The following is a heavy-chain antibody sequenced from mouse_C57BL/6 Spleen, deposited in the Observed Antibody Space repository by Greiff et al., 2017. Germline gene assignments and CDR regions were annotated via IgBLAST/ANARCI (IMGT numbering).Heavy chain of an antibody. V-gene: IGHV3-6*01. Sequence: EVQLVESGPGLVKPSQSLSLTCSVTGYSITSGYYWNWIRQFPGNKLEWMGYISYDGSNNYNPSLKNRISITRDTSKNQFFLKLNSVTTEDTATYYCARDRYYDYDHAMDYWGQGTSVTVSS. J-gene: IGHJ4*01. D-gene: IGHD2-4*01. CDR3: ARDRYYDYDHAMDY. CDR1: GYSITSGYY. CDR2: ISYDGSN.